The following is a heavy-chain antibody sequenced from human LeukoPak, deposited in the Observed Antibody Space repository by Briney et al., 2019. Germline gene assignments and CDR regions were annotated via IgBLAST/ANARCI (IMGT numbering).Heavy chain of an antibody. V-gene: IGHV4-34*01. CDR3: ARGRGRGRYSGYDKANYYYGMDV. J-gene: IGHJ6*02. Sequence: PSETLSLTCAVYGGSFSGYYWSWIRQPPGKGLEWIGEINHSGSTNYNPSLKSRVTISVDTSKNQFSLELSSVTAADTAVYYCARGRGRGRYSGYDKANYYYGMDVWGQGTTVTVSS. D-gene: IGHD5-12*01. CDR1: GGSFSGYY. CDR2: INHSGST.